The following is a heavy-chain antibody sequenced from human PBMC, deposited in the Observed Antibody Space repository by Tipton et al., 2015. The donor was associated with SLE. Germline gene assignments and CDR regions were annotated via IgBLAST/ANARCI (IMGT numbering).Heavy chain of an antibody. CDR1: GFSFSSYW. CDR3: AKDRGSTYCGADCYSAFDY. Sequence: SLRLSCAASGFSFSSYWMHWVRQAPGKGLVWVSRINDGATITNYADSVKGRFTMSRDNAKNTLYLEMNSLRPEDTAVYYCAKDRGSTYCGADCYSAFDYWGQGTQVTVSS. J-gene: IGHJ4*02. V-gene: IGHV3-74*01. CDR2: INDGATIT. D-gene: IGHD2-21*01.